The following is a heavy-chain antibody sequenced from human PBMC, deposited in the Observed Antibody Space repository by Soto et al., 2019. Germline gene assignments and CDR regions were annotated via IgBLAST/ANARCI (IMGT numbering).Heavy chain of an antibody. J-gene: IGHJ4*02. Sequence: QLQLQESGPGLVKPSETLSLTCTVSGGSISSSSYYWGWIRQPPGKGLEWIGSIYYSGSTYYNPSLKSRVTISVDTSKTQFSLKLSSVTAADTAVYYCAREARDTAMVTPSTIDYWGQGTLVTVSS. D-gene: IGHD5-18*01. CDR2: IYYSGST. CDR1: GGSISSSSYY. CDR3: AREARDTAMVTPSTIDY. V-gene: IGHV4-39*01.